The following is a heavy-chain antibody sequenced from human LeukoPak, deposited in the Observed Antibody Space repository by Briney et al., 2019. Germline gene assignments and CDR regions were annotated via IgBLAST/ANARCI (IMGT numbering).Heavy chain of an antibody. D-gene: IGHD6-6*01. J-gene: IGHJ4*02. CDR1: GYTFTDYY. Sequence: GASVKVSCKTSGYTFTDYYIHWMRQAPGQGLEWMGWINSNSGGTSYAQKFQGRVTPTRDTPTRTAFMELNRLTSDDTAVYYCARTSIAARRADFDYWGQGTVVTVSS. CDR3: ARTSIAARRADFDY. V-gene: IGHV1-2*02. CDR2: INSNSGGT.